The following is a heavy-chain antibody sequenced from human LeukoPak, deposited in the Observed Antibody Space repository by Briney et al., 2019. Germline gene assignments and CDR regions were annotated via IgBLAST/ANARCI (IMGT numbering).Heavy chain of an antibody. D-gene: IGHD3-16*01. Sequence: GGSLRLSCAASGFTFNDYYMSWIRQAPGKGLEWVANINQDGSEKYYVDSLRGRFTISRDNAKNSLYLQMNSLRADDTAVYYCARDRIYDSISIWGQGTMVTVSS. CDR3: ARDRIYDSISI. J-gene: IGHJ3*02. V-gene: IGHV3-7*01. CDR2: INQDGSEK. CDR1: GFTFNDYY.